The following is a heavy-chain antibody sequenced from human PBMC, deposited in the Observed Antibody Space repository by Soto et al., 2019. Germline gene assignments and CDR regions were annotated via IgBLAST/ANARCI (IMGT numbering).Heavy chain of an antibody. CDR3: AREAGPDRWFDP. J-gene: IGHJ5*02. CDR1: CASIISYF. Sequence: PSETLSLTCTFSCASIISYFWTWIRQPAGKGLDWIGRISTSGTTNYNPSLKSRVTMSVDTSKNHFSLNLSSVTAADTAVYYCAREAGPDRWFDPWGQGTLVTVSS. D-gene: IGHD6-19*01. V-gene: IGHV4-4*07. CDR2: ISTSGTT.